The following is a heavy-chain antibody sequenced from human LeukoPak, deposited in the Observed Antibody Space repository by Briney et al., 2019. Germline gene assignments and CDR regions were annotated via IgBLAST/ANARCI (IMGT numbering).Heavy chain of an antibody. Sequence: SETLSLTCTVSGGSISSYYWSWIRQPPGKGLEWIGYIYYSGSTNYNPSLKSRVTISVDTSKNQFSLKLSSVTAADTAVYYCARLAYYDSSGYYLFDYWGQGTLVTVSS. J-gene: IGHJ4*02. D-gene: IGHD3-22*01. V-gene: IGHV4-59*08. CDR3: ARLAYYDSSGYYLFDY. CDR2: IYYSGST. CDR1: GGSISSYY.